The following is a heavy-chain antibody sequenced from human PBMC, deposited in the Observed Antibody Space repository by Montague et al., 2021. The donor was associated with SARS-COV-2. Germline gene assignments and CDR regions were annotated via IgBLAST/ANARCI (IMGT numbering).Heavy chain of an antibody. J-gene: IGHJ2*01. V-gene: IGHV3-23*01. D-gene: IGHD6-25*01. CDR3: AKQTGAGAIVYWYFDL. CDR2: IFGSGADT. Sequence: SLRLSCAASGFAFNNFAMTWVHQPPGKGLEWVSSIFGSGADTYYADSVKGRFTISRDNSRNTVYLQMNSLRAEDTAKYYCAKQTGAGAIVYWYFDLWGRGTVVSVSS. CDR1: GFAFNNFA.